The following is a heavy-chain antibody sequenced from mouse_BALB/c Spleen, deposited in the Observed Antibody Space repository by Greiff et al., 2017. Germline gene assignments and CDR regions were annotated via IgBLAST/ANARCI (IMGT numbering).Heavy chain of an antibody. CDR3: TRAYYRYDGLDY. CDR1: GYTFTSYY. CDR2: INPSNGGT. Sequence: VQLQESGAELVKPGASVKLSCKASGYTFTSYYMYWVKQRPGQGLEWIGEINPSNGGTNFNEKFKSKATLTVDKSSSTAYMQLSSLTSEDSAVYYCTRAYYRYDGLDYWGQGTTLTVSS. V-gene: IGHV1S81*02. J-gene: IGHJ2*01. D-gene: IGHD2-14*01.